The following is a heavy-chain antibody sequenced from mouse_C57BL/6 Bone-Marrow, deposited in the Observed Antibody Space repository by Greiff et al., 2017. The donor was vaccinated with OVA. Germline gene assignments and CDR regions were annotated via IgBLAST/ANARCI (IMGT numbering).Heavy chain of an antibody. D-gene: IGHD2-2*01. J-gene: IGHJ1*03. Sequence: EVMLVESGGGLVKPGGSLKLSCAASGFTFSDYGMHWVRQAPEKGLEWVAYISSGSSTIYYADTVKGRFTISRDNAKNTLFLQMTSLRSEDTAMYYCARGEGYPLYWYFDVWGTGTTVTVSS. V-gene: IGHV5-17*01. CDR1: GFTFSDYG. CDR2: ISSGSSTI. CDR3: ARGEGYPLYWYFDV.